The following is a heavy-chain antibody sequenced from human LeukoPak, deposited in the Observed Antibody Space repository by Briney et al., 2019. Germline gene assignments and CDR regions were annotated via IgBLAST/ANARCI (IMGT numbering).Heavy chain of an antibody. CDR2: INHSGST. D-gene: IGHD6-13*01. CDR3: ARDLSSSWYGIDY. J-gene: IGHJ4*02. CDR1: GGPFSGYY. Sequence: SETLSLTCAVYGGPFSGYYWSWIRQPPGKGLEWIGEINHSGSTNYNPSLKSRVTISVDTSKNQFSLKLSSVTAADTAVYYCARDLSSSWYGIDYWGQGTLVTVSS. V-gene: IGHV4-34*01.